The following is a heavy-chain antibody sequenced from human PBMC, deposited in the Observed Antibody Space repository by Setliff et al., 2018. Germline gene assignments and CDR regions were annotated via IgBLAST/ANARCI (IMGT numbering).Heavy chain of an antibody. D-gene: IGHD3-16*01. CDR2: IYRAGAT. CDR1: GAPVNTYY. J-gene: IGHJ2*01. CDR3: ARGINWYFDL. Sequence: SETLSLTCSVSGAPVNTYYWSWIRQSPGKGLEWIGYIYRAGATDYNPALKSRVTISADTSKNQVSLKLTSVTAVDTALYYCARGINWYFDLWGRGTLVTVS. V-gene: IGHV4-59*08.